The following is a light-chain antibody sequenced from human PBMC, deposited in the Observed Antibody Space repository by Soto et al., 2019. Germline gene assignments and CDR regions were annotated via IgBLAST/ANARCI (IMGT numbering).Light chain of an antibody. CDR3: SSYASSNNVV. CDR2: EVS. Sequence: QSALTQPPSASGSPGQSVTISCTGTSSDVGGYNYVSWYQQHPGKAPKLMIYEVSKRPSGVPDRFSGSKSGNTASLTVSGLPAEDEADYYCSSYASSNNVVFGGGTKLTV. J-gene: IGLJ2*01. V-gene: IGLV2-8*01. CDR1: SSDVGGYNY.